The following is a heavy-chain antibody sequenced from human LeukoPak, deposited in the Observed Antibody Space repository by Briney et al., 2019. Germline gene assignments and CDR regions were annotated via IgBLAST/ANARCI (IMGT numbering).Heavy chain of an antibody. CDR2: IRYDGSNK. D-gene: IGHD6-19*01. Sequence: GGSLRLSCAASGFTFSSYGMHWVRQAPGKGLEWVAFIRYDGSNKYYADSVKGRFTISRDNSKNTLYLQMNSLRAEDTAVYYCARDPPTGYSSGWYDPSFDYWGQGTLVTVSS. J-gene: IGHJ4*02. CDR3: ARDPPTGYSSGWYDPSFDY. V-gene: IGHV3-30*02. CDR1: GFTFSSYG.